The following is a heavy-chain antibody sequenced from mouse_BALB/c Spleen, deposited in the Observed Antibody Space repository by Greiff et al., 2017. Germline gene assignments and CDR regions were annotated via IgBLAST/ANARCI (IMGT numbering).Heavy chain of an antibody. D-gene: IGHD2-3*01. J-gene: IGHJ4*01. CDR2: ILPGSGST. Sequence: QVQLQQSGAELMKPWASVKISCKASGYTFSSYCIEWVKQRPGHGLEWIGEILPGSGSTNYNEKFKGKATVTADTSSNTAYMQLSSLKSEDSSVYYCERGYYSYAMEDWGEGTTVTVSS. CDR1: GYTFSSYC. V-gene: IGHV1-9*01. CDR3: ERGYYSYAMED.